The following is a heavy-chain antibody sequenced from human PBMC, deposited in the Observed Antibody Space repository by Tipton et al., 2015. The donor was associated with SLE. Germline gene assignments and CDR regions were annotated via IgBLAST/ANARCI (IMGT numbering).Heavy chain of an antibody. Sequence: SLRLSCAASGFTFSNAWMSWVRQAPGKGLEWVGRIKSKTDGGTTDYAAPVKGRFTISRDNAKNSLYLQMNSLRAEDTALYYCAKDIGYYDSSGWNWFDPWGQGTLVTVSS. V-gene: IGHV3-15*05. CDR3: AKDIGYYDSSGWNWFDP. D-gene: IGHD3-22*01. CDR1: GFTFSNAW. J-gene: IGHJ5*02. CDR2: IKSKTDGGTT.